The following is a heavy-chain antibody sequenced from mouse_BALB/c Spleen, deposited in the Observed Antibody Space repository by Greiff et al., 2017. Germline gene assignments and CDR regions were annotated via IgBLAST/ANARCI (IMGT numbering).Heavy chain of an antibody. CDR1: GFTFSSYG. Sequence: EVKLMESGGGLVPPGGSLKLSCAASGFTFSSYGMSWVRQTPDKRLELVATISSNGGTTYYPDSVKGRFTISRDHAKNTLYLQMSSLKSEEPAMYYCATPLQIYYEDDWAMDYWGQGTSVTVSS. V-gene: IGHV5-6-3*01. D-gene: IGHD2-4*01. J-gene: IGHJ4*01. CDR3: ATPLQIYYEDDWAMDY. CDR2: ISSNGGTT.